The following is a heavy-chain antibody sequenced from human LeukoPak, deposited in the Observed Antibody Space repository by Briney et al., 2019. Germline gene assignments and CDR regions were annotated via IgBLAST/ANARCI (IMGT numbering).Heavy chain of an antibody. Sequence: SETLSLTCAAYGGSFSVYYWSWIRQPPGKGLEWIGEINHSGSTNYNPSLKSRVTISVDTSKNQFSLKLSSVTAADTAVYYCARVHIAVAGYFDYWGQGTLVTVSS. CDR2: INHSGST. D-gene: IGHD6-19*01. V-gene: IGHV4-34*01. CDR1: GGSFSVYY. CDR3: ARVHIAVAGYFDY. J-gene: IGHJ4*02.